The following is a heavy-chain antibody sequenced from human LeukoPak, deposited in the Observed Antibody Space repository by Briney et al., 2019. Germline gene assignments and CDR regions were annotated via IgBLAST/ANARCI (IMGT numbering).Heavy chain of an antibody. Sequence: PGGSLRLSCAASGFTFSSYAMTWVRQAPGKGLEWVSGISGSGTNTYYADSMKGRFTLSRDNSKNTLYLQMNSLRAEDTAVYYCARGPGYYYYYMDVWGKGTTVTVSS. CDR1: GFTFSSYA. CDR3: ARGPGYYYYYMDV. J-gene: IGHJ6*03. V-gene: IGHV3-23*01. CDR2: ISGSGTNT.